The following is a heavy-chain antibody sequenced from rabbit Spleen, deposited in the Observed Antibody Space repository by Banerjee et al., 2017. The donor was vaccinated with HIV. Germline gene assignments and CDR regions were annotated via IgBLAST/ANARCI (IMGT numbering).Heavy chain of an antibody. CDR1: GFSFSSGED. J-gene: IGHJ4*01. CDR2: IYGGGSGST. D-gene: IGHD4-1*01. V-gene: IGHV1S45*01. Sequence: QEQLVESGGGLVQPEGSMTLTCTASGFSFSSGEDMYWVRQAPGKGPEWIGCIYGGGSGSTYYASWAKGRFTISKTSSTTVTLQMTSLTAADTATYFCARNLDGVIGWNFGWWGPGTLVTVS. CDR3: ARNLDGVIGWNFGW.